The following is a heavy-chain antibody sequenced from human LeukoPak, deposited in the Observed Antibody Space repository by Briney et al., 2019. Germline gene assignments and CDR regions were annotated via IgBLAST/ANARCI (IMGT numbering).Heavy chain of an antibody. V-gene: IGHV1-69*05. CDR2: IIPLFGTV. J-gene: IGHJ5*02. CDR1: GGTFSSNA. D-gene: IGHD5-12*01. Sequence: SVKVSCKAPGGTFSSNAFSWVRQAPGQGLEWMGGIIPLFGTVNYAQKFQARVTITTDESKNTAYMELSSLRSEDTAVYYCARVPSGYDYTEFDPWGQGTLVTVSS. CDR3: ARVPSGYDYTEFDP.